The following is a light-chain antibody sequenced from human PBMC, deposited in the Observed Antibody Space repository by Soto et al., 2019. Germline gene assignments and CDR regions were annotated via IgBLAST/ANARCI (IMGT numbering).Light chain of an antibody. CDR2: EVS. CDR3: SSYTRSTTWV. CDR1: SSDVGGYKY. V-gene: IGLV2-14*01. J-gene: IGLJ3*02. Sequence: QSALTQPASVSGSPGQSITISCTGTSSDVGGYKYVSWYQQHPGKAPKLMIYEVSNRPSGVSNRFSGSKSGNTASLTISGLQAEDEADYYCSSYTRSTTWVFGGGTKLTVL.